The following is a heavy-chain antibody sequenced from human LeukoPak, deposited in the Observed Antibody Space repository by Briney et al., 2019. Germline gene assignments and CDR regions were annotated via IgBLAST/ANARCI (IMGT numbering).Heavy chain of an antibody. Sequence: GGSLRLSCAPSGFTFSSYWMSWVRQAPGKGLEWVANIKQDGSEKYYVDSVKGRFTISRDNAKNSLYLQMNSLRAEDTAVYYCARAESDAFDIWGQGTMVTVSS. CDR3: ARAESDAFDI. J-gene: IGHJ3*02. CDR1: GFTFSSYW. CDR2: IKQDGSEK. V-gene: IGHV3-7*05.